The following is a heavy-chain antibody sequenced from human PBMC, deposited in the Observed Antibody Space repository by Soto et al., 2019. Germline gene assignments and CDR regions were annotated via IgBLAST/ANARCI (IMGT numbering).Heavy chain of an antibody. Sequence: PVGSLRLSCAASGFTFRHFAMTWVRQAPGKGLEWVSGISGSGRMTYYAHSVKGHVTISRDNSTNTLYLQMNSLRAEDTPVYYCAKDAEESVNEPIPGDCWGQGTVVTVSS. J-gene: IGHJ4*01. CDR2: ISGSGRMT. D-gene: IGHD1-1*01. V-gene: IGHV3-23*01. CDR3: AKDAEESVNEPIPGDC. CDR1: GFTFRHFA.